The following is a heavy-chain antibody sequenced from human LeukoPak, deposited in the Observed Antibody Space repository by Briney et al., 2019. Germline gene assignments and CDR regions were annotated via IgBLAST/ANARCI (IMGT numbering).Heavy chain of an antibody. CDR2: ISGSGGST. CDR3: AKFTPSSGSGSHFDY. D-gene: IGHD3-10*01. Sequence: GGSLRLSCAASGFTFSSYGMSWVRQAPGKGPEWVSAISGSGGSTYYADSVKGRFTISRDNSKNTLYLQMNSLRAEDTAVYYCAKFTPSSGSGSHFDYWGQGTLVTVSS. CDR1: GFTFSSYG. V-gene: IGHV3-23*01. J-gene: IGHJ4*02.